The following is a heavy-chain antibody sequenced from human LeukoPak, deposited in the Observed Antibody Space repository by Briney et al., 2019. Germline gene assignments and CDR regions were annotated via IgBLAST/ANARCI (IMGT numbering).Heavy chain of an antibody. J-gene: IGHJ4*02. V-gene: IGHV3-7*01. CDR1: GFTLSSYW. CDR3: ATSTGWRFDY. D-gene: IGHD2-8*02. Sequence: GGSLRLSCVASGFTLSSYWMSWVRQAPGKGLEWVANIREDGSEKYYVDSVKGRFTISRDNAKNSLWLQMNSLRAEDTAVYYCATSTGWRFDYWGQGTLVTVSS. CDR2: IREDGSEK.